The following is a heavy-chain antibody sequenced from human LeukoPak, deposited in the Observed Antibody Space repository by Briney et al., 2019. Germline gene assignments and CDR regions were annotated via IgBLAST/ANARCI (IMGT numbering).Heavy chain of an antibody. J-gene: IGHJ6*02. V-gene: IGHV1-69*04. CDR3: AREPEYSSSPYYYGMDV. Sequence: GSSVKVSCKASGGTFSSYAISWVRQAPGQGLEWMGRIIPILGIANYAQKFQGRVTITADKSTSTAYMELSSLRSEDTAVYYCAREPEYSSSPYYYGMDVWGQGTTVTVSS. D-gene: IGHD6-6*01. CDR2: IIPILGIA. CDR1: GGTFSSYA.